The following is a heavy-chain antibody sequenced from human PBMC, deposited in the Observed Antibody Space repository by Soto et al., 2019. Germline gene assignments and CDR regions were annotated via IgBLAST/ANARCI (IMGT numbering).Heavy chain of an antibody. D-gene: IGHD3-22*01. Sequence: SVKVSCKASGFTFTSSAVQWVRQARGQRLEWIGWIVVGSGNTNYAQKFQERVTITRDMSTSTAYMELSSLRSEDTAVYYCAAGDYDSSGYYLPWIFDYWGQGTLVTVSS. J-gene: IGHJ4*02. V-gene: IGHV1-58*01. CDR3: AAGDYDSSGYYLPWIFDY. CDR1: GFTFTSSA. CDR2: IVVGSGNT.